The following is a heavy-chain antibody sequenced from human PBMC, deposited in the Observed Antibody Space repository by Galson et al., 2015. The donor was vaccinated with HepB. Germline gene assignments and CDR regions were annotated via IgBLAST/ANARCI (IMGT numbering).Heavy chain of an antibody. J-gene: IGHJ4*02. V-gene: IGHV3-30*04. CDR2: LSSHGDNE. CDR1: GFRFSNYA. Sequence: SLRLSCAASGFRFSNYAMSWVRQAPGKGLEWVAVLSSHGDNEYYADSVKGRFTISRDNSENTVYLQMHSLRVEDTAVYYCARTFYFDYWGQGTLVTVSS. D-gene: IGHD3-16*01. CDR3: ARTFYFDY.